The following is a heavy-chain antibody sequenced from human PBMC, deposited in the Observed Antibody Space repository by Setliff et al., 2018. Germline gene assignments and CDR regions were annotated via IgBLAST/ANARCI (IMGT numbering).Heavy chain of an antibody. CDR3: AREQWLDPPGYYYMDV. D-gene: IGHD6-19*01. CDR2: INHSGST. V-gene: IGHV4-4*07. Sequence: PSETLSLTCTVSGGSISSYYWSWIRQPAGKRLEWIGEINHSGSTNYNPSLKSRVTMSIDTSKNQFSLKLNSVTAADMAVYYCAREQWLDPPGYYYMDVWAKGTTVTVSS. CDR1: GGSISSYY. J-gene: IGHJ6*03.